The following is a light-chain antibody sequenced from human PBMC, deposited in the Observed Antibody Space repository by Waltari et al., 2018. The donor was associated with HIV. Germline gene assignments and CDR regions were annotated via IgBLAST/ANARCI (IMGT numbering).Light chain of an antibody. J-gene: IGLJ1*01. V-gene: IGLV2-14*01. Sequence: QSALTQPASVSGSPGQSITISCTGTNSDVGAYDFVSWYQQHPGKAPTLRIYKSFHRAAGLPDRFSASRSGNTASLTISGLQPEDEADYYCCAYASTNSPYYIFGGGTTVT. CDR2: KSF. CDR1: NSDVGAYDF. CDR3: CAYASTNSPYYI.